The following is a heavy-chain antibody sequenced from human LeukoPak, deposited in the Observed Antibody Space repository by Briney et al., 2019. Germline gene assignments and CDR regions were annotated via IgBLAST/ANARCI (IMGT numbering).Heavy chain of an antibody. CDR1: GFTFSTYW. V-gene: IGHV3-7*01. J-gene: IGHJ6*02. D-gene: IGHD6-13*01. CDR3: ARDTSGYSTIWYPDYYNGMDV. Sequence: GGSLRLSCVGSGFTFSTYWISWVRQAPGKGLEWVANIKQDGSEKHYLDSVKGRFSIFRDNAKKSLFLHMNSLRAEDTAIYYCARDTSGYSTIWYPDYYNGMDVWGQGTTVTVSS. CDR2: IKQDGSEK.